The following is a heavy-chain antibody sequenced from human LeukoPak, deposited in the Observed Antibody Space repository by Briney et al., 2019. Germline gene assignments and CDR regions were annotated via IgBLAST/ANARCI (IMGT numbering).Heavy chain of an antibody. CDR1: XYTXTGXY. D-gene: IGHD3-16*01. J-gene: IGHJ4*02. CDR3: ARGTGGVLDY. Sequence: CXXSXYTXTGXYMHWVRQAPGQGLEWMGWINPNSGGTNYAQKFQGRVTMTRDTSISTAYMELSRLRSDDTAVYYCARGTGGVLDYWGQGTLVTVSS. V-gene: IGHV1-2*02. CDR2: INPNSGGT.